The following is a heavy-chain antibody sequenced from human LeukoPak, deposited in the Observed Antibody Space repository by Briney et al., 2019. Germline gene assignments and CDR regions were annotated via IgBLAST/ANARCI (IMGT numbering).Heavy chain of an antibody. CDR1: GFTFSNYG. V-gene: IGHV3-30*04. CDR2: ISYDGSNT. CDR3: ARDMDYYDSSGYRDY. D-gene: IGHD3-22*01. J-gene: IGHJ4*02. Sequence: GGSLRLSCAASGFTFSNYGIHWVRQAPGKGLEWVALISYDGSNTWYADSVKGRFTISRDNSKNTLYLQMNSLRAEDTAVYYCARDMDYYDSSGYRDYWGQGTLVTVSS.